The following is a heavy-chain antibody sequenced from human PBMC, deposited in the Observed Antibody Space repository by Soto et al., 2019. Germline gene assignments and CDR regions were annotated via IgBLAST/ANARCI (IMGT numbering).Heavy chain of an antibody. Sequence: HPGGSLRLSCAASGFSFSYSAMSWVRQAPGKGLECVSGISGNGGFTYYADSVKGRFIISRDNSKDTVDLQMNSLRADDTAVYYCVRETKNAFDVWGQGTVVTVSS. J-gene: IGHJ3*01. CDR3: VRETKNAFDV. CDR1: GFSFSYSA. V-gene: IGHV3-23*01. CDR2: ISGNGGFT.